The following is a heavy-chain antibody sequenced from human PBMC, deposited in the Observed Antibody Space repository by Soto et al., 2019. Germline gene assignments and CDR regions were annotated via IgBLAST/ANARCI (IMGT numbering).Heavy chain of an antibody. CDR1: GYTFTSYD. V-gene: IGHV1-8*01. J-gene: IGHJ6*02. CDR2: MNPNSGNT. D-gene: IGHD6-13*01. Sequence: QVQLVQSGAEVKKPGASVKVSCKASGYTFTSYDINGVRQATGQGLEWMGWMNPNSGNTGYAQKFQGTVTMTRNTSISTAYMGRSSLRSEDTAVYYCARRGYSSSWYYYYYYGMDVWGRGTTVTVSS. CDR3: ARRGYSSSWYYYYYYGMDV.